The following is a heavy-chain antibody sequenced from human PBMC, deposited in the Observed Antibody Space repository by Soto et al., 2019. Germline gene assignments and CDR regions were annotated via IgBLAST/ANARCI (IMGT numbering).Heavy chain of an antibody. CDR3: ARPPYPWRSNAVCYHLDD. Sequence: QVQLVQSGAEVKKPGASVKISCKASGYTFTSYYMHWVRQAPGQGLEWMGIINPSGGSTNYAQKLQGRVAMNRDTSTSTVYMELNSLRSEDTAVYYFARPPYPWRSNAVCYHLDDWGQGTLVTVSS. D-gene: IGHD2-8*01. CDR1: GYTFTSYY. J-gene: IGHJ4*02. V-gene: IGHV1-46*01. CDR2: INPSGGST.